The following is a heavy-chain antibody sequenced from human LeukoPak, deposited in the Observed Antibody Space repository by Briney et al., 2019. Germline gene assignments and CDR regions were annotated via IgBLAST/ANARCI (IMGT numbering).Heavy chain of an antibody. V-gene: IGHV4-59*08. CDR3: ARRPLRGGFDS. J-gene: IGHJ4*02. D-gene: IGHD5/OR15-5a*01. CDR1: GGSISRYY. Sequence: SETLSLTCTVSGGSISRYYWSWIRQPPGKGLEWIAYTYESGATRYNPSLKSRVTISLDTSKNQVSLKLNSGTAADTAVYYGARRPLRGGFDSWGQGALVSVSS. CDR2: TYESGAT.